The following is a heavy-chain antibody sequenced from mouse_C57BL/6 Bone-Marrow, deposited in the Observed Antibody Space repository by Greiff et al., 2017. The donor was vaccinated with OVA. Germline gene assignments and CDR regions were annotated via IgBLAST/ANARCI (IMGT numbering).Heavy chain of an antibody. CDR1: GYTFTDYY. Sequence: EVQLQQSGPVLVKPGASVKMSCKASGYTFTDYYMNWVKQSHGKSLEWIGGINPYNGGTSYNQKFKGKATLTVDKSSSTAYMELNSLTSKDSAVYYCARQDGYYSYWGQGTTLTVSS. D-gene: IGHD2-3*01. CDR2: INPYNGGT. J-gene: IGHJ2*01. CDR3: ARQDGYYSY. V-gene: IGHV1-19*01.